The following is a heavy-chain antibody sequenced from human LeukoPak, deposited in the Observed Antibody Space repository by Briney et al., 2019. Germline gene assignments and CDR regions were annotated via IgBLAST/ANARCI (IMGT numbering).Heavy chain of an antibody. J-gene: IGHJ4*02. D-gene: IGHD3-10*01. Sequence: GGSLRLSCAASGFTVSSNYMSWVRQAPGKGLEWVSVIYGGGTTYYPDSVKGRFTISRDNSKNTLYLQMNSLRAEDTAVYYCAKDDAWLRFGEWSQGTLVTVSS. CDR3: AKDDAWLRFGE. CDR2: IYGGGTT. CDR1: GFTVSSNY. V-gene: IGHV3-53*01.